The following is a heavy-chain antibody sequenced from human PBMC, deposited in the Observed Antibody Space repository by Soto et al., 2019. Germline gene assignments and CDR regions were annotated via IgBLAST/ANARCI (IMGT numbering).Heavy chain of an antibody. CDR1: GFTFSSYG. CDR3: AKDLRVGATGGAFDY. Sequence: QVQLVESGGGVVQPGRSLRLSCAASGFTFSSYGMHWVRQAPGKGLEWVAVISYDGSNKYYADSVKGRFTISRDNSKNTLYLQMNSLRAEDTAVYYCAKDLRVGATGGAFDYWGQGTLVTVSS. J-gene: IGHJ4*02. V-gene: IGHV3-30*18. CDR2: ISYDGSNK. D-gene: IGHD1-26*01.